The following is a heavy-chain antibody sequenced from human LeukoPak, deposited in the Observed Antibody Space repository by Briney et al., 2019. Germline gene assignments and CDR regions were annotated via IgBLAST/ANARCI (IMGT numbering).Heavy chain of an antibody. Sequence: PSETLSLTCAVYGGSFSGYYWSWIRQPPGKGLEWIGEINHSGSTDYNPSLKSRVTISVDTSKNQFSLKLSSVTAADTAVYYCARAVAGTVDAFDIWGQGTMVTVSS. D-gene: IGHD6-19*01. V-gene: IGHV4-34*01. CDR1: GGSFSGYY. J-gene: IGHJ3*02. CDR3: ARAVAGTVDAFDI. CDR2: INHSGST.